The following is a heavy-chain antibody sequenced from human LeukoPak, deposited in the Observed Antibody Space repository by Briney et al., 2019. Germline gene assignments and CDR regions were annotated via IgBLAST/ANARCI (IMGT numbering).Heavy chain of an antibody. J-gene: IGHJ6*03. V-gene: IGHV1-2*06. D-gene: IGHD6-13*01. Sequence: GASVKVSCKASGYTFTGYYMRWVRQAPGQGLEWMGRINPNSGGTNYAQKFQGRVTMTRDTSISTAYMELSRLISDDTAVYYCARGGSSWPYYYYYYMDVWGKGTTVTVSS. CDR1: GYTFTGYY. CDR3: ARGGSSWPYYYYYYMDV. CDR2: INPNSGGT.